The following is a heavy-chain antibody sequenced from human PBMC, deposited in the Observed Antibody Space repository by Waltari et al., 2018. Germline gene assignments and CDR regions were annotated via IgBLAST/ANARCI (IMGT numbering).Heavy chain of an antibody. CDR3: ASVCSAATCYVDY. CDR1: VYTFSDYY. J-gene: IGHJ4*02. CDR2: INPNSGGT. V-gene: IGHV1-2*06. D-gene: IGHD2-2*01. Sequence: QVQLMQSGAEVKQPGASVKVSCKASVYTFSDYYMHWVRQAPGHGLEWMGRINPNSGGTNYAQTFQGRVTMTRDTSIGTVYMELSRLRSDDTAFYYCASVCSAATCYVDYWGQGTLVTVSS.